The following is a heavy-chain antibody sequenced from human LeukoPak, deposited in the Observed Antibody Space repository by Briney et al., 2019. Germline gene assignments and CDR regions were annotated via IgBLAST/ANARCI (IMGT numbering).Heavy chain of an antibody. CDR3: ALKGGIQLHDAFDI. CDR1: GYTFTSYY. D-gene: IGHD5-18*01. Sequence: GASVKVSCKASGYTFTSYYMHWVRQAPGQGLEWMGIINPSGGSTSYAQKFQGRVTITTDESTSTAYMELSSLRSEDTAVYYCALKGGIQLHDAFDIWGQGTMVTVSP. CDR2: INPSGGST. V-gene: IGHV1-46*01. J-gene: IGHJ3*02.